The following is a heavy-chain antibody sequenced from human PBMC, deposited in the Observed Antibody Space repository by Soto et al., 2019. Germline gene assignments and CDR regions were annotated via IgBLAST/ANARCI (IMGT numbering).Heavy chain of an antibody. J-gene: IGHJ4*02. D-gene: IGHD2-8*01. CDR2: IRSYNNST. CDR3: ARHGNGDDY. CDR1: GYTFTSHG. Sequence: ASVKVSCKASGYTFTSHGVNWVRQAPGQGLEWMGWIRSYNNSTNYAQKLQGRVTMTTDTSTNTAYMELRSLRSDDTAVYYCARHGNGDDYWGQGTLVTSPQ. V-gene: IGHV1-18*01.